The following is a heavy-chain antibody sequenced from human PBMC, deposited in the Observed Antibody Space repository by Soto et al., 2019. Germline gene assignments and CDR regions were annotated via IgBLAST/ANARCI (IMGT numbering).Heavy chain of an antibody. CDR2: IKQDGSEK. CDR1: GFTFSSYW. J-gene: IGHJ3*02. Sequence: GGSLRLSCAASGFTFSSYWMSWVRQAPGKGLEWVANIKQDGSEKYYLDSGKGRFTTSRDNAKNSLYLQMNSLRAEDTAVYYCARCSSPAFDIWGQGTMVTVSS. D-gene: IGHD6-13*01. V-gene: IGHV3-7*01. CDR3: ARCSSPAFDI.